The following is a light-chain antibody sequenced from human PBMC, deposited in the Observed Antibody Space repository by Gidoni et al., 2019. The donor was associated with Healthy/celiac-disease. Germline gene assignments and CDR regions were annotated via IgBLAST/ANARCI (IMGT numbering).Light chain of an antibody. Sequence: DIQMTQSPSTLSASVGDRVTITCRASQSISSWLAWYQQQPGKAPKLLIYKASSLASGVPSRFSGSGAGTEFTLTISSLQHDDFATYYCQQYNSYPWTFGQGTKVEIK. CDR3: QQYNSYPWT. J-gene: IGKJ1*01. CDR1: QSISSW. CDR2: KAS. V-gene: IGKV1-5*03.